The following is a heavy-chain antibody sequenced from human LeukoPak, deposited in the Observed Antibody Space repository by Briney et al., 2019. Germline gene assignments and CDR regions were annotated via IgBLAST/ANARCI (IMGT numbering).Heavy chain of an antibody. CDR1: GGSISSYY. CDR2: IYYSGST. J-gene: IGHJ4*02. D-gene: IGHD2-21*02. CDR3: ARYVVVTAYFDY. V-gene: IGHV4-59*01. Sequence: SETLSLTCTVSGGSISSYYWSWIRQPPGKGLEWIGYIYYSGSTNYNPSLKSRVTISVDPSKNQFSLKLSSVTAADTAVYYCARYVVVTAYFDYWGQGTLVTVSS.